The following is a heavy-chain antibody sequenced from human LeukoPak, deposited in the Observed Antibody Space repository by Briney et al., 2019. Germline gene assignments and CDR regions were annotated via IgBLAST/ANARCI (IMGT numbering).Heavy chain of an antibody. CDR3: ARDMGDSGGLVGDQLDY. D-gene: IGHD3-22*01. J-gene: IGHJ4*02. CDR1: GFTFDDYG. Sequence: GGSLRLSCAASGFTFDDYGMSWVRQAPGKGLEWVSGINWNGGSTGYADSVKGRFTISRDNAKNSLYLQMNSLRAEDTALYHCARDMGDSGGLVGDQLDYWGQGTLVTVSS. CDR2: INWNGGST. V-gene: IGHV3-20*01.